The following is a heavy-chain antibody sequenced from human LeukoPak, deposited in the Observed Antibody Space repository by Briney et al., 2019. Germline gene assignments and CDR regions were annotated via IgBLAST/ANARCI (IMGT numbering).Heavy chain of an antibody. CDR2: IYYSGST. D-gene: IGHD3-10*01. CDR1: GGSISSYY. V-gene: IGHV4-59*01. J-gene: IGHJ6*02. CDR3: ARATYYYGSGSQYGMDV. Sequence: SETLSLTCTVSGGSISSYYWSWIRQPPGKGLEWIGYIYYSGSTNYNPSLKSRVTISVDTSKNQFSLKLSSVTAADTAVYYRARATYYYGSGSQYGMDVWGQGTTVTVSS.